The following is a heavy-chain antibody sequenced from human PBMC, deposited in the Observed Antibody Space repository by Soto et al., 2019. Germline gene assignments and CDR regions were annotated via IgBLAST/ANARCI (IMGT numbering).Heavy chain of an antibody. D-gene: IGHD4-4*01. CDR2: IIPIFGTA. J-gene: IGHJ6*02. CDR3: ARALYSNYNYYYYGMDV. V-gene: IGHV1-69*06. Sequence: QVQLVQSGAEVKKPGSSMKVSCKASGGTFNSYAISWVRQAPGQGLEWMGGIIPIFGTANYAQKFQGRVTISADKSTSTVYMELSSLRSEDTAVYYCARALYSNYNYYYYGMDVWGQGTTVTVSS. CDR1: GGTFNSYA.